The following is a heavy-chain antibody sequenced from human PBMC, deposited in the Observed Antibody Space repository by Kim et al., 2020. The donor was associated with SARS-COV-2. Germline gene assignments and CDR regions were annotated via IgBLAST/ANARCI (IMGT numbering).Heavy chain of an antibody. CDR1: GFTFSDYY. CDR3: ARDHCSSTSCYVLEDLATVTTGLDY. J-gene: IGHJ4*02. D-gene: IGHD2-2*01. CDR2: ISSSGSTI. Sequence: GGSLRLSCASSGFTFSDYYMSWIRQAPGKGLEWVSYISSSGSTIYYADSVKGRFTISRDNAKNSLYLQMISLRAEDTTVYYCARDHCSSTSCYVLEDLATVTTGLDYWGQGTLVTVSS. V-gene: IGHV3-11*01.